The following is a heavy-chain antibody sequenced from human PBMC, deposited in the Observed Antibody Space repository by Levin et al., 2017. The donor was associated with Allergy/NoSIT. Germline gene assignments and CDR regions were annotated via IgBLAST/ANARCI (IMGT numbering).Heavy chain of an antibody. Sequence: GESLKISCAASGFAFGDYAMTWVRQAPGKGLEWVSDITGGGSDTWYGDSVKGRFTVSRDNSKDMLYLELNSLRVEDTGIYYCAKKQAGTSGFSFDVWGQGTTVTVS. CDR2: ITGGGSDT. CDR1: GFAFGDYA. V-gene: IGHV3-23*01. CDR3: AKKQAGTSGFSFDV. J-gene: IGHJ3*01. D-gene: IGHD6-19*01.